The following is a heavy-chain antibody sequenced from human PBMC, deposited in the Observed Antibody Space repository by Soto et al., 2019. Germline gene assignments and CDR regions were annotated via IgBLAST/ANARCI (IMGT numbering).Heavy chain of an antibody. V-gene: IGHV4-30-4*01. D-gene: IGHD4-17*01. CDR2: NYYGGST. CDR1: GGSITSGDYY. CDR3: ASGSTVINTLDF. Sequence: QVQLQESGPGLVKPSQTLSLTCTVSGGSITSGDYYWIWIRQPPGKGLEWVGYNYYGGSTYYNPSLESRITISLDTAKNQFSLELTSLTAADTAVYYCASGSTVINTLDFWGQGTLVTVSS. J-gene: IGHJ4*02.